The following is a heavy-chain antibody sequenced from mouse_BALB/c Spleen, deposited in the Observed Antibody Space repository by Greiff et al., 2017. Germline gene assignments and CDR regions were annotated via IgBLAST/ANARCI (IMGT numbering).Heavy chain of an antibody. CDR2: IDPYNGGT. D-gene: IGHD4-1*01. CDR3: ARSPLTAMDY. J-gene: IGHJ4*01. Sequence: VHVKQSGPELVKPGASVKVSCKASGYAFTSYNMYWVKQSHGKSLEWIGYIDPYNGGTSYNQKFKGKATLTVDKSSSTAYMHLNSLTSEDSAVYYCARSPLTAMDYWGQGTSVTVSS. CDR1: GYAFTSYN. V-gene: IGHV1S135*01.